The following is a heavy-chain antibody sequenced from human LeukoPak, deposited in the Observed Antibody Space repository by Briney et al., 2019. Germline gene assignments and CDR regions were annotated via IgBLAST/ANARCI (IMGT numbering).Heavy chain of an antibody. CDR3: ARGEKELELPLAAATYYYYYMDV. CDR1: GGSISSYY. D-gene: IGHD1-7*01. V-gene: IGHV4-59*01. J-gene: IGHJ6*03. CDR2: IYYSGST. Sequence: SETLSLTCTVSGGSISSYYWSWIRQPPGKGLEWIGYIYYSGSTNYNPSLKSRVTISVDTSKNQFSLRLSSVTAADTAVYYCARGEKELELPLAAATYYYYYMDVWGKGTTVTVSS.